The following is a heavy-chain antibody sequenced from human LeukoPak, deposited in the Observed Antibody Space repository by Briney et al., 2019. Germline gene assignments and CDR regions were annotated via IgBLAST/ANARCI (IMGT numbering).Heavy chain of an antibody. CDR2: IYYSGST. CDR3: ARTSAVLHYDFWSGYPHYYYYYMDV. V-gene: IGHV4-59*01. J-gene: IGHJ6*03. D-gene: IGHD3-3*01. Sequence: NPSETLSLACTVSGGSISSYYWSWIRQPPGKGLEWIGYIYYSGSTNYNPSLKSRVTISVDTSKNQFSLKLSSVTAADTAVYYCARTSAVLHYDFWSGYPHYYYYYMDVWGKGTTVTVSS. CDR1: GGSISSYY.